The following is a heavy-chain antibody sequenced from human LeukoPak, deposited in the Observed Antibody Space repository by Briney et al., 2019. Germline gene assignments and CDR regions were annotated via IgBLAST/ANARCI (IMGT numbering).Heavy chain of an antibody. Sequence: SETLSLTCTVSGGSINSYYWSWIRQPAGKGLEWIGRIYTSGSTNYNPSLKSRVTMSVDTSKNQFSLKLSSVTAADTAVYYCARGEYYYGSGSLNYWGQGTLVTVSS. J-gene: IGHJ4*02. V-gene: IGHV4-4*07. D-gene: IGHD3-10*01. CDR2: IYTSGST. CDR1: GGSINSYY. CDR3: ARGEYYYGSGSLNY.